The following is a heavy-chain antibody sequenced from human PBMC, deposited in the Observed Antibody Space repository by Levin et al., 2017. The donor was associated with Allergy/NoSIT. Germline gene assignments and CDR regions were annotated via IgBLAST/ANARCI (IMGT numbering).Heavy chain of an antibody. CDR1: GASFTSINW. J-gene: IGHJ4*02. Sequence: KPSETLSLTCVVSGASFTSINWWNWVRQPPGKGLEWIGHISYTGGTIYNPSLKNRVTISLDTSKKQFSLRLSSVKAAATAVYYCATIGTYRPFDYWGQGTVVTVSS. CDR2: ISYTGGT. V-gene: IGHV4-4*02. CDR3: ATIGTYRPFDY. D-gene: IGHD3-16*02.